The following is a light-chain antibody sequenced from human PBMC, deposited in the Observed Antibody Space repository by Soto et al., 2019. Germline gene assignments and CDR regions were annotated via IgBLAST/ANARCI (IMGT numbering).Light chain of an antibody. V-gene: IGKV3-11*01. CDR2: DAS. CDR3: QQRSIWPPIT. Sequence: EIVLTQSPATLSLSPGERATLSCKTSQSVSSYLAWYQQKPVQAPRLLIYDASNRATGIPARFSGSGSGTDFTLTISSLEPEDFAVYYCQQRSIWPPITFGQGTRLEIK. CDR1: QSVSSY. J-gene: IGKJ5*01.